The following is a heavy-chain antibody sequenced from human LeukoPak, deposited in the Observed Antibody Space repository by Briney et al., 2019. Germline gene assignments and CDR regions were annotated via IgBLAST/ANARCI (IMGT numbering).Heavy chain of an antibody. J-gene: IGHJ4*02. CDR2: ISAYNGNT. V-gene: IGHV1-18*01. CDR3: ARDHSARYCSGGSCPVDY. CDR1: GYTFTSYG. D-gene: IGHD2-15*01. Sequence: ASVTVSFKASGYTFTSYGISWVRQAPGQGLEWMGWISAYNGNTNYAQKLQGRVTMTTDTSTSTAYMELRSLRSDDTAVYYCARDHSARYCSGGSCPVDYWGQGTLVTVSS.